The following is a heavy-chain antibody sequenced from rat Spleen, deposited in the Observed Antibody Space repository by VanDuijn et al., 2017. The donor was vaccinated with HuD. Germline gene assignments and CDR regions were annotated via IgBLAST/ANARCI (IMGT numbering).Heavy chain of an antibody. Sequence: QVQLKESGPGLVQPSQTLSLTCTVSGFSLTSYNVHWVRQPTGKGLEWMGVIWTGGSTDYNSALKSRLSISRDTSKRQVFLKMNSLQTEDMATYYCAREELGANFDYWGQGVMVTVSS. J-gene: IGHJ2*01. V-gene: IGHV2-30*01. CDR1: GFSLTSYN. D-gene: IGHD5-1*01. CDR2: IWTGGST. CDR3: AREELGANFDY.